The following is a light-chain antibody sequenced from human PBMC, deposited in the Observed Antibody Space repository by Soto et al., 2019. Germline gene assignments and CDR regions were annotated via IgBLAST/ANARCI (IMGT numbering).Light chain of an antibody. Sequence: QSALTQPASVSGSPGRWITISCTGTSSDVGSYNLVSWYQQHPGKAPKLMIYEGSKRPSGVSNRFSGSKSGNTASLTISGLQAEDEADYYCCSYAGSGTYVFGTGTKVTVL. J-gene: IGLJ1*01. CDR3: CSYAGSGTYV. CDR1: SSDVGSYNL. CDR2: EGS. V-gene: IGLV2-23*01.